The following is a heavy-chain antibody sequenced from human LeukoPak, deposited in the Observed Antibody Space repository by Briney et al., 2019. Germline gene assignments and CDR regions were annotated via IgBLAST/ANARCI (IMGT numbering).Heavy chain of an antibody. D-gene: IGHD3-10*01. V-gene: IGHV4-30-4*01. CDR2: IYYSGST. J-gene: IGHJ5*02. CDR1: GGSISSDDYY. Sequence: SETLSLTCTVSGGSISSDDYYWSWIRQPPGKGLEWIGYIYYSGSTFCNPSLKSRVTISIDTSKSQFSLKVSSVTAADTAVYYCARDTPTRSGRAGRLFDPWGQGTLVTVSS. CDR3: ARDTPTRSGRAGRLFDP.